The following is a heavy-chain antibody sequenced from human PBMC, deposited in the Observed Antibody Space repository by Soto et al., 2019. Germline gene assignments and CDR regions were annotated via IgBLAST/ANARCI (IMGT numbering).Heavy chain of an antibody. CDR1: GGSISSRSYY. J-gene: IGHJ5*02. D-gene: IGHD1-26*01. V-gene: IGHV4-39*01. Sequence: QLQLQESGPGLVRPSETLSLTCTVSGGSISSRSYYWGWIRQPPGKGLELIGSIYYSGSTYYNPSLTSRVTISVDTSKNQFSLKLSSVTAADTAVYYCSSPKLESYNWFDPWGQGTLVPVSS. CDR3: SSPKLESYNWFDP. CDR2: IYYSGST.